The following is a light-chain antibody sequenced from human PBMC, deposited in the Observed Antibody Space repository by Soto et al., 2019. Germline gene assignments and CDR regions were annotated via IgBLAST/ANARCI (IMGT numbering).Light chain of an antibody. Sequence: QSALTQPASVSGSPGQSITISCTGTSSDVGGYNYVSWYQQQPGKAPKLMVYEVSNRPSGVSNRFSGFKSGNTASLTISGLQTEDEADYYCSSYTRSATWVFGGGTKLTVL. V-gene: IGLV2-14*01. CDR2: EVS. J-gene: IGLJ3*02. CDR1: SSDVGGYNY. CDR3: SSYTRSATWV.